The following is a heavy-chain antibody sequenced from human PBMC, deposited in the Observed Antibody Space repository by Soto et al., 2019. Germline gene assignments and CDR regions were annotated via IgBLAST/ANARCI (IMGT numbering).Heavy chain of an antibody. Sequence: QVQLQQWGAGLLKPSETLSLTCVVYGGSLSGVYWTWIRQPPGKGLEWIGEINHSGSTNYSPSLESRVTISLDTSNNQFSLKVSSVTAADTAVYYCARGPGYSYGYSVYYYYYGMDVWGQGTTVTVSS. D-gene: IGHD5-18*01. CDR2: INHSGST. V-gene: IGHV4-34*01. CDR1: GGSLSGVY. J-gene: IGHJ6*02. CDR3: ARGPGYSYGYSVYYYYYGMDV.